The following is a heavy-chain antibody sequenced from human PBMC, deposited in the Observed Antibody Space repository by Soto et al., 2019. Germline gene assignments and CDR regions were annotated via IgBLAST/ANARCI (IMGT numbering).Heavy chain of an antibody. J-gene: IGHJ4*02. Sequence: GGSLRLSCAASGFTFSSFAMSWVRQAPGKGLEWVSAISGSDNSTYYADSVKGRFTISRDNSKNTLYLQMSSLRADDTAVYYCARGTYRSKTDFDYWGQGTLVTVSS. V-gene: IGHV3-23*01. CDR1: GFTFSSFA. CDR3: ARGTYRSKTDFDY. D-gene: IGHD6-13*01. CDR2: ISGSDNST.